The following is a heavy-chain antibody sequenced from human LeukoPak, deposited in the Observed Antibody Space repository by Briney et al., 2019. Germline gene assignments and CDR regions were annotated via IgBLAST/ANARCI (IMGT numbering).Heavy chain of an antibody. D-gene: IGHD3-10*01. CDR1: GFTFSNAW. V-gene: IGHV3-15*01. J-gene: IGHJ4*02. CDR2: IKSKTDGGTT. CDR3: TTGGFGETFDY. Sequence: GGSLRLSCAASGFTFSNAWMSWVRQAPGKGLEWVSRIKSKTDGGTTDYAAPVKGRFTISRDDSKNTLYLQMNSLKTEDTAVYYCTTGGFGETFDYWGQGTLVTVSS.